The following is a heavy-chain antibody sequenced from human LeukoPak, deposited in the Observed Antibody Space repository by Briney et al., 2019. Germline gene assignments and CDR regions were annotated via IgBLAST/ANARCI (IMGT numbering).Heavy chain of an antibody. CDR3: AREGGHRVLRFLEWLPYYFDY. Sequence: SETLSLTCTVSGGSISSYYWSWIRQPPGKGLEWIGEINHSGSTNYNPSLKSRVTISVDTSKNQFSLKLSSVTAADTAVYYCAREGGHRVLRFLEWLPYYFDYWGQGTLVTVSS. J-gene: IGHJ4*02. V-gene: IGHV4-34*01. D-gene: IGHD3-3*01. CDR1: GGSISSYY. CDR2: INHSGST.